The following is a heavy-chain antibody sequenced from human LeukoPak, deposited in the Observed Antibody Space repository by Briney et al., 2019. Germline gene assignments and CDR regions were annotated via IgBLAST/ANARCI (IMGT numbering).Heavy chain of an antibody. CDR2: ISYDGSNK. CDR1: GFTLSSYA. J-gene: IGHJ4*02. Sequence: GGSLRLSCAASGFTLSSYAMHWVRQAPGKGPEWVAVISYDGSNKYYADSVKGRFTISRDNSKNTLYLQTNSLRAEDTAVYYCARVAPEWELLGYFDYWGQGTLVTVSS. V-gene: IGHV3-30-3*01. D-gene: IGHD1-26*01. CDR3: ARVAPEWELLGYFDY.